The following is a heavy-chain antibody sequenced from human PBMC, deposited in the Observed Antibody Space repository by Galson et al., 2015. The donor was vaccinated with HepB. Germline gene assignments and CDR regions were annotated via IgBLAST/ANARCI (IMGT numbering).Heavy chain of an antibody. D-gene: IGHD3-22*01. CDR2: ISYDGSSK. CDR1: GFTFSSYA. V-gene: IGHV3-30-3*01. CDR3: ARERDRYYDSSGYYGY. J-gene: IGHJ4*02. Sequence: SLRLSCAASGFTFSSYAMHWVRQAPGKGLEWVAVISYDGSSKYYADSVKGRFTISRDNSKNTLYLQMSSLRAEDTAVYYCARERDRYYDSSGYYGYWGQGTLVTVSS.